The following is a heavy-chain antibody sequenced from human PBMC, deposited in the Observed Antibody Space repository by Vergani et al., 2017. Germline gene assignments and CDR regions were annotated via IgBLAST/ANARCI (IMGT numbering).Heavy chain of an antibody. CDR3: VRLPRGPWNFDL. CDR1: GFTFSSYS. J-gene: IGHJ2*01. Sequence: EVQLVESGGGLVKRGGSLRLSCAASGFTFSSYSMNWVRQAPGKGLEWVSSISSSSSYIHYSDSLKGRFTISRDNAKSSLCLQMNSLRAEDTAVYYCVRLPRGPWNFDLWGRGTLITVSS. CDR2: ISSSSSYI. V-gene: IGHV3-21*01.